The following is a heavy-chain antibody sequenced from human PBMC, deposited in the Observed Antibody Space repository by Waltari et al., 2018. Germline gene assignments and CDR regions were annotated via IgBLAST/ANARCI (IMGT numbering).Heavy chain of an antibody. V-gene: IGHV4-39*01. CDR3: ARSLRFLEWLLSSMDV. CDR1: GGSISSSSYY. CDR2: IYYSGGN. Sequence: QLQLQESGPGLVKPSETLSLTCTVSGGSISSSSYYWGWIRQPPGKGLEWIGSIYYSGGNYYNPSLKSRVTISVDTSKNQFSLKLSSVTAADTAVYYCARSLRFLEWLLSSMDVWGQGTTVTVSS. D-gene: IGHD3-3*01. J-gene: IGHJ6*02.